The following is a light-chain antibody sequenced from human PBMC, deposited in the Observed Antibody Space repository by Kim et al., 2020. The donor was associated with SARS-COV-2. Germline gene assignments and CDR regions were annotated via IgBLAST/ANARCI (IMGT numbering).Light chain of an antibody. J-gene: IGLJ3*02. V-gene: IGLV3-9*01. Sequence: SVALGQTARINCGGNNIGSKNVHWYQQKPGQAPVLVIYRDSNRPSGIPERFSGSNSGNTATLTISRAQAGDEADYYCQVWDSSFWVFGGGTQLTVL. CDR1: NIGSKN. CDR3: QVWDSSFWV. CDR2: RDS.